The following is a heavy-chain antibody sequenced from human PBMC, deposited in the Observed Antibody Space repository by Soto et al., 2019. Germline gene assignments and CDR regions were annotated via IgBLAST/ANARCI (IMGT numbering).Heavy chain of an antibody. Sequence: SVTVSCKASVGTFSSYAISWVRQAPGQGLEWMGGIIPIFGTANYAQKFQGRVTITADESTSTAYMELSSLRSEDTAVYYCAREYYYGSGPLDYWGQGTLVTVSS. D-gene: IGHD3-10*01. CDR1: VGTFSSYA. CDR2: IIPIFGTA. CDR3: AREYYYGSGPLDY. V-gene: IGHV1-69*13. J-gene: IGHJ4*02.